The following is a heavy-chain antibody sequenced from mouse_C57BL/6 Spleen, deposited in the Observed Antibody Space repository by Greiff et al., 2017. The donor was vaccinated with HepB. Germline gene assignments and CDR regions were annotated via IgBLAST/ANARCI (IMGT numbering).Heavy chain of an antibody. D-gene: IGHD1-1*01. V-gene: IGHV1-53*01. CDR1: GYTFTSYW. J-gene: IGHJ2*01. Sequence: QVQLQQPGTELVKPGASVKLSCKASGYTFTSYWMHWVKQRPGQGLEWIGNINPSNGGTNYNEKFKSKATLTVDKSSSTAYMQLSSLPSEDSAVYYWARGRGYYYGFDYWGQGTTLTVSS. CDR2: INPSNGGT. CDR3: ARGRGYYYGFDY.